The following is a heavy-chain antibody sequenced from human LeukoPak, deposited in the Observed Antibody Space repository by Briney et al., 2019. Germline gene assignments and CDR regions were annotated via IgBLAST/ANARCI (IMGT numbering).Heavy chain of an antibody. V-gene: IGHV4-59*02. CDR3: ARGGWAFDI. Sequence: SETLSLTCTVSGGSVSSYYWSWIRQPPGKGLEWIGSIYYSGSTNYNPSLKRRVTISVDTSKNQFSLKLNSVPAADTAVYYCARGGWAFDIWGQGTMATVSS. CDR2: IYYSGST. J-gene: IGHJ3*02. D-gene: IGHD3-10*01. CDR1: GGSVSSYY.